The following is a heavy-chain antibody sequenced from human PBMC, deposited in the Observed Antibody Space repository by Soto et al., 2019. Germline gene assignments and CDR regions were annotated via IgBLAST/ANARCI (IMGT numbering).Heavy chain of an antibody. D-gene: IGHD1-26*01. J-gene: IGHJ3*02. Sequence: ASVKVSCKASGYTFTSYYMHWVRQAPGQGLEWMGIINPSGGSTSYAQKFQGRVTMTRDTSTSTVYMELSSLRSEDTAVYYCARGLAVGATTIDAFDIWGQGNPGHRLL. CDR2: INPSGGST. V-gene: IGHV1-46*01. CDR3: ARGLAVGATTIDAFDI. CDR1: GYTFTSYY.